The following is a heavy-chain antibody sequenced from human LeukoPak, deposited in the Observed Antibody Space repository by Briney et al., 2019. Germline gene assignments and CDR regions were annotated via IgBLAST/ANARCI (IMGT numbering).Heavy chain of an antibody. CDR1: GFSFSAYI. J-gene: IGHJ6*03. Sequence: GGSLRLSCVASGFSFSAYIMHWVRQAPGKGLEYVSAIRSDGSSTFYPNSVKGRFTISRDNSKSTLYLQMGSLRAEDTAVYYCTRGRGTHPYYYCYMDVWGKGTTVTVSS. D-gene: IGHD1-1*01. V-gene: IGHV3-64*01. CDR2: IRSDGSST. CDR3: TRGRGTHPYYYCYMDV.